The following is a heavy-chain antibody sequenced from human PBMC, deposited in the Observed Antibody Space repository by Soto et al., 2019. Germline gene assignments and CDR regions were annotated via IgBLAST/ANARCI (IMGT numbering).Heavy chain of an antibody. CDR3: AKDRYCSSTSCYGGFDY. CDR1: GFTFSSYA. J-gene: IGHJ4*02. CDR2: ISSSDGST. Sequence: VQLLESGGGLVQPGKSLRLSCAASGFTFSSYAMTWVRQTPGKGLEWVSGISSSDGSTFYAGSVKGRFTISRDNSKNTLYLQMNSLRAEDTAVYYCAKDRYCSSTSCYGGFDYWGQGTLVTVSS. V-gene: IGHV3-23*01. D-gene: IGHD2-2*01.